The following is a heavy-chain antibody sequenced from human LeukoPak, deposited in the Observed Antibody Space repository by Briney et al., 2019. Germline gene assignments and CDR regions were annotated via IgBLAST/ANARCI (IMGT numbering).Heavy chain of an antibody. CDR1: GGSFGGYY. CDR2: INHSGST. D-gene: IGHD3-22*01. J-gene: IGHJ4*02. Sequence: SETLSLTCAVYGGSFGGYYWSWIRQPPGKGLEWIGEINHSGSTNYNPSLKSRVTISVDTSKNQFSLKLSSVTAADTAVYYCARGFGSSGYYLDYWGQGTLVTVSS. V-gene: IGHV4-34*01. CDR3: ARGFGSSGYYLDY.